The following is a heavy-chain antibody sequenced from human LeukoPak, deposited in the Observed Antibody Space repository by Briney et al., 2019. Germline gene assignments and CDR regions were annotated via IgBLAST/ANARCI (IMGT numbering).Heavy chain of an antibody. V-gene: IGHV1-2*02. Sequence: GASVKVSCKASGYTFTDYYMHWVRQAPAQGLEWMGWINPNSGGTSYAQNSQGRVTMTRDTSISTAYMELSRLRSDDTAIYYCAGDLEVWGQGTLVAVSS. CDR2: INPNSGGT. CDR1: GYTFTDYY. CDR3: AGDLEV. J-gene: IGHJ4*02.